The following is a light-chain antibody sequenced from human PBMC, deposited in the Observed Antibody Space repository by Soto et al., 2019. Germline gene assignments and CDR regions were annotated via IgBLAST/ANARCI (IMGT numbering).Light chain of an antibody. J-gene: IGKJ4*01. V-gene: IGKV1-16*02. CDR1: QDISNH. Sequence: DLQMTQSPSSLSASVGDRVTITCRASQDISNHLAWFQQKPGKAPKSLIYDASSLQSGVPSNFSGSASGTDFTLTISSLQPEDCATYYCQQYHSYPVTFGGGTKLEI. CDR3: QQYHSYPVT. CDR2: DAS.